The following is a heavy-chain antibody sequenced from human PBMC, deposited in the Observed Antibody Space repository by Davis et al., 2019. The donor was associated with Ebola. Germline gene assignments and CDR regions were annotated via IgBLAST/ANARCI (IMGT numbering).Heavy chain of an antibody. J-gene: IGHJ4*02. Sequence: GESLKISCAASGFTFSHYWMTWVRQPPGKGLEWVANIKEDESEEYYVDSVKGRFTISRDNAKSSLYLQMNSLRAEDTAVYYCARDGTDTIDLDYWGQGTLVIVSS. CDR3: ARDGTDTIDLDY. CDR1: GFTFSHYW. V-gene: IGHV3-7*01. D-gene: IGHD1/OR15-1a*01. CDR2: IKEDESEE.